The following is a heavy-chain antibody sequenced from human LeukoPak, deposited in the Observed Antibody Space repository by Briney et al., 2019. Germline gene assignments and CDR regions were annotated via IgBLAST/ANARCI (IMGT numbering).Heavy chain of an antibody. CDR2: ISGDGART. J-gene: IGHJ3*02. Sequence: GGSLRLSCAASGFTFDDYAIHWVRQAPGKGLEWVSLISGDGARTYYADSVKGRFTISRDNSKNSLYLQMTSLRTEDTALYYCAKDLASILSGTSFGTWGQGTMVTVSS. D-gene: IGHD3-9*01. CDR3: AKDLASILSGTSFGT. V-gene: IGHV3-43*02. CDR1: GFTFDDYA.